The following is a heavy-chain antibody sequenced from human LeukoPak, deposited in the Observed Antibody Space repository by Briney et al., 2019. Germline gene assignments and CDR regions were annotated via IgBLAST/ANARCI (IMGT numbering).Heavy chain of an antibody. CDR1: GFTFSTYA. CDR2: ISGSGGST. D-gene: IGHD3-10*01. V-gene: IGHV3-23*01. Sequence: GGSLRLSCAASGFTFSTYAMSWVRLAPGKGLEWVSGISGSGGSTYYADSVKGRFTSSRDNSKNTLYLQMNSLRAEDTAVYYCAKGAPDYYGSGSYVDYWGQGTLVTVSS. J-gene: IGHJ4*02. CDR3: AKGAPDYYGSGSYVDY.